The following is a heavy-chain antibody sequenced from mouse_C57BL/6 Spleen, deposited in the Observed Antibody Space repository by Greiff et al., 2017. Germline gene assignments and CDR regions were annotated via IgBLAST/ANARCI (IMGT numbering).Heavy chain of an antibody. Sequence: VQLQQPGAELVRPGSSVKLSCKASGYTFTSYWMAWVKQRPGQGLEWIGNIYPSDSETHYNQKFKDKATLTVDKSSSTAYMQLSSLTSEDSAVYYCARWNWDDYAMDYWGQGTSVTVSS. CDR1: GYTFTSYW. CDR3: ARWNWDDYAMDY. CDR2: IYPSDSET. J-gene: IGHJ4*01. V-gene: IGHV1-61*01. D-gene: IGHD4-1*01.